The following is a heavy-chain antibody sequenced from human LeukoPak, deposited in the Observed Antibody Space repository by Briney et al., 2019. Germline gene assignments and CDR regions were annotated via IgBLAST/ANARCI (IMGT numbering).Heavy chain of an antibody. Sequence: GSLRLSCAASGFTFSTYDMHWVRQAPGKGLEWVAVISYDGSDKYYADSVKGRFTISRDNSKNTLYLQMNSLRAEDTAVYYCARGPDSMTSFDFWGQGTLVTVSS. V-gene: IGHV3-30*03. D-gene: IGHD2/OR15-2a*01. CDR2: ISYDGSDK. J-gene: IGHJ4*02. CDR3: ARGPDSMTSFDF. CDR1: GFTFSTYD.